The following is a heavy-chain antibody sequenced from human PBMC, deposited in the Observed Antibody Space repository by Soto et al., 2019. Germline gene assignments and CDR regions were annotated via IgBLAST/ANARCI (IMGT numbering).Heavy chain of an antibody. CDR3: ARGGVGDYVSRHYYYYGMDV. D-gene: IGHD4-17*01. J-gene: IGHJ6*02. CDR2: IYYSGST. Sequence: SETLSLTCTVSGGSISSSYWTWIRQPPRKGRGWPGYIYYSGSTNYSRSLKSRVAISVDTSKNLFSLKLSSVAAADTAVYYCARGGVGDYVSRHYYYYGMDVWGQGTTVTVSS. CDR1: GGSISSSY. V-gene: IGHV4-59*01.